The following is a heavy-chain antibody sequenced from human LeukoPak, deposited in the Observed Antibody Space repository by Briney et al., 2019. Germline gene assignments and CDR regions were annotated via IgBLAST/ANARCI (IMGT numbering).Heavy chain of an antibody. D-gene: IGHD6-13*01. CDR3: ANPGSSSSLYLPFDY. Sequence: GGSLRLSCAASGFTFSTYSMNWVRQAPGKGLEWVSVISASGGSTYYADSVKGRFTISRDNSKNTLYLQMNSLSTEDTAIYYCANPGSSSSLYLPFDYWGEGTLVTVSS. CDR1: GFTFSTYS. V-gene: IGHV3-23*01. CDR2: ISASGGST. J-gene: IGHJ4*02.